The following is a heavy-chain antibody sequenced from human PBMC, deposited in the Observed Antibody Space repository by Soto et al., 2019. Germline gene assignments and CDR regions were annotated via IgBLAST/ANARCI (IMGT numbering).Heavy chain of an antibody. Sequence: PGGALRVSCGGSGFTFSRYSMNWGRQAPGNGLEWVSSISSSSSYIYYADSVKGRFTISRDNAKNSLYLQMNSLRAEDTAVYYCARDYDFWSGYYFWFDPWGQGTLVTVSS. CDR2: ISSSSSYI. J-gene: IGHJ5*02. CDR1: GFTFSRYS. V-gene: IGHV3-21*01. CDR3: ARDYDFWSGYYFWFDP. D-gene: IGHD3-3*01.